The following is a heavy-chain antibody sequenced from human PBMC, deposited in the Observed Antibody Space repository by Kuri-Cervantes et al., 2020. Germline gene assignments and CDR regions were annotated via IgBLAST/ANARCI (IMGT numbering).Heavy chain of an antibody. Sequence: ESLKISCTVSGGSISSSSYYWGWIRQPPGKGLEWIGSIYYSGSTYYNPSLKSRVTISVDTSKNQFSLKLSSVTAADTAVYYCARLAMDYSSSWTGLLDLDYWGQGTLVTVSS. V-gene: IGHV4-39*01. J-gene: IGHJ4*02. CDR1: GGSISSSSYY. CDR3: ARLAMDYSSSWTGLLDLDY. D-gene: IGHD6-13*01. CDR2: IYYSGST.